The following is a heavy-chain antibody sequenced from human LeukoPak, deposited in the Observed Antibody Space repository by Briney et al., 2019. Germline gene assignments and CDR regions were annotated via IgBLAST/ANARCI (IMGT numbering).Heavy chain of an antibody. CDR3: ATSRQLLDNWLDP. D-gene: IGHD2-2*01. J-gene: IGHJ5*02. Sequence: PSETLSLTCTVSGGSISSSSYYWGWIRQPPGKVLEWIGSIYYSGSTYCNPSLKSRVTISVDTSKNQFSLKLSSVTAADTALYYCATSRQLLDNWLDPWGQGTLVTVSS. CDR1: GGSISSSSYY. V-gene: IGHV4-39*01. CDR2: IYYSGST.